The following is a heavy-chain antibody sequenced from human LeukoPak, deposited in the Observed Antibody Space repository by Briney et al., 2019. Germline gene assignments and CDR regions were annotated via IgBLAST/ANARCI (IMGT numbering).Heavy chain of an antibody. Sequence: GASVKVSCKASGYTFTGYYMHWVRQAPGQGLEGMGRINPNSGGTNYAQKFQGRVTMTRDTSISTAYMELSRLRSDDTAVYYCARGFNKIAAAGVDYWGQGTLVTVSS. CDR2: INPNSGGT. J-gene: IGHJ4*02. V-gene: IGHV1-2*06. CDR1: GYTFTGYY. D-gene: IGHD6-13*01. CDR3: ARGFNKIAAAGVDY.